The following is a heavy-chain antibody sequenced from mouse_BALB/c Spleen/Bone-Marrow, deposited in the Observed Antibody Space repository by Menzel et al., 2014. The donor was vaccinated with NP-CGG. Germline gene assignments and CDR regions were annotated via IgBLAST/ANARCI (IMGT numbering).Heavy chain of an antibody. Sequence: EVMLVESGGGSEQPGGSLRLSCATSGFTLTDYYMSWVRQPPGKAPEWLGFIRNKAKGYTTEYSASVKGRFTISRDNSQSILYLQMNTLRPEDSATYYCARDIEGNYSYWYLDVWAQGPRSPSPQ. D-gene: IGHD2-1*01. CDR3: ARDIEGNYSYWYLDV. V-gene: IGHV7-3*02. J-gene: IGHJ1*01. CDR1: GFTLTDYY. CDR2: IRNKAKGYTT.